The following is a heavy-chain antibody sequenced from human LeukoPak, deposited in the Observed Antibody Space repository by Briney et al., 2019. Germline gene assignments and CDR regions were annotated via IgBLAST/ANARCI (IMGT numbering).Heavy chain of an antibody. V-gene: IGHV1-2*02. CDR1: GYTFTSYG. D-gene: IGHD2-15*01. Sequence: ASVKVSCKASGYTFTSYGISWVRQAPGQGLEWMGWINPNSGGTNYAQKFQGRVTMTRDTSISTAYMELSRLRSDDTAVYYCASIGLICSGGSCYSDFDYWGQGTLVTVSS. CDR3: ASIGLICSGGSCYSDFDY. CDR2: INPNSGGT. J-gene: IGHJ4*02.